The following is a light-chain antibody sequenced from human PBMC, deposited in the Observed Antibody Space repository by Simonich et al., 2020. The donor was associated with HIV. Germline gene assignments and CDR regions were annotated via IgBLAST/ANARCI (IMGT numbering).Light chain of an antibody. Sequence: AIQMTQSPSSLSASVGNRVTITCRASQEIRYVLSWYQQKPGKTPKLLVYAASSLQTGVPSRFSGSGSGTDFTLTISSLQPEDFATYYCQKSYSNPTFGGGTKVEIK. CDR2: AAS. CDR1: QEIRYV. J-gene: IGKJ4*01. V-gene: IGKV1-6*01. CDR3: QKSYSNPT.